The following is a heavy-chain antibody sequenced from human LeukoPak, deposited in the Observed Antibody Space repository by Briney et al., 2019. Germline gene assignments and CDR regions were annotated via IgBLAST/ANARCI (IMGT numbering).Heavy chain of an antibody. CDR3: ARGLLGYCSGGSCYSAVKGWFDP. J-gene: IGHJ5*02. D-gene: IGHD2-15*01. CDR1: GGTFSSYA. Sequence: GASVKVSCKASGGTFSSYAISWVRQAPGQGLEWMGGIIPIFGTANYAQKFQGRVTITADESTSTAYMELSSLRSEDTAVYYCARGLLGYCSGGSCYSAVKGWFDPWGQGTLVTVSS. CDR2: IIPIFGTA. V-gene: IGHV1-69*13.